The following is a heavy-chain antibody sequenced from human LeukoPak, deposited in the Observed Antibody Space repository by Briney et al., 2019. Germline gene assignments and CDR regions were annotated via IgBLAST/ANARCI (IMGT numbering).Heavy chain of an antibody. D-gene: IGHD5-18*01. CDR2: IYSGGST. Sequence: PGGSLRLSCAASGFTFSDYYMSWVRQAPGKGLEWVSVIYSGGSTYYADSVKGRFTISRDNSKNTLYLQMNSLRDEDTAVYYCARDAIPQGYSYGHGYWGQGTLVTVSS. CDR3: ARDAIPQGYSYGHGY. J-gene: IGHJ4*02. V-gene: IGHV3-53*01. CDR1: GFTFSDYY.